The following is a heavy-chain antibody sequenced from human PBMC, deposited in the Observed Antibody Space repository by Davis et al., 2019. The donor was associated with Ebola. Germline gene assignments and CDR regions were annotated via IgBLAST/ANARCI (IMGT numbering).Heavy chain of an antibody. D-gene: IGHD3-10*01. CDR2: ISGSGGST. CDR1: GFTFSSYA. V-gene: IGHV3-23*01. J-gene: IGHJ6*04. Sequence: GGSLRLSCAASGFTFSSYAMSWVRQAPGKGLEWVSAISGSGGSTYYADSVKGRFTISRDNSKNTLYLQMNSLRAEDTAVYYCARGGSGVYFYYYGMDVWGKGTTVTVSS. CDR3: ARGGSGVYFYYYGMDV.